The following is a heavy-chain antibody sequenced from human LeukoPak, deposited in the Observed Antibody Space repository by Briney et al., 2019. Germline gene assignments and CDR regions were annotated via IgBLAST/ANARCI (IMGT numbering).Heavy chain of an antibody. CDR2: IYPGDSDT. D-gene: IGHD6-13*01. J-gene: IGHJ5*02. CDR3: ASTRAAAGTWFDP. Sequence: GESLKISCKGSGYSFTSYWIGWVRQMPGKGLEWMGIIYPGDSDTRYSPSFQGQVTISADKTISTAYLQWSSLKASDTAMYYCASTRAAAGTWFDPWGQGTLVTVSS. V-gene: IGHV5-51*01. CDR1: GYSFTSYW.